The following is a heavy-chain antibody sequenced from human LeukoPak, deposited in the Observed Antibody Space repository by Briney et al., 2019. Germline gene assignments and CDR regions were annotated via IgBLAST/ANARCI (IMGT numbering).Heavy chain of an antibody. J-gene: IGHJ4*02. CDR2: IYHSGST. Sequence: SETLSLTCTVSGYSISSGYYWGWIRQPPGKGLEWIGSIYHSGSTYYNPSLKSRVTISVDTSKNQFSLKLSSVTAADTAVYYCARVMGATTMFDYWGQGTLVTVSS. CDR1: GYSISSGYY. D-gene: IGHD1-26*01. CDR3: ARVMGATTMFDY. V-gene: IGHV4-38-2*02.